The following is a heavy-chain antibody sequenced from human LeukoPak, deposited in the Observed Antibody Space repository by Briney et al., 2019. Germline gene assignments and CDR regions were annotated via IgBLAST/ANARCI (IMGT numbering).Heavy chain of an antibody. Sequence: PGGSLRLSCAASGFAFRTYGMTWVRQAPGKGLEWVSAISGGGGGTYYSDSVKGRFTISRDNSKNTLYLQMNSLRVEDTAAYYCARRDGYNGGYFDSWGQGILVTVSS. D-gene: IGHD5-24*01. CDR2: ISGGGGGT. J-gene: IGHJ4*02. CDR1: GFAFRTYG. V-gene: IGHV3-23*01. CDR3: ARRDGYNGGYFDS.